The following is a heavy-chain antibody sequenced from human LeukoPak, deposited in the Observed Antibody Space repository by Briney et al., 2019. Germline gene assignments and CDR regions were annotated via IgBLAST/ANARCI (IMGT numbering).Heavy chain of an antibody. CDR1: GFTFRRYV. Sequence: PGGSLRLSCAASGFTFRRYVFHWVRQAPGKGLEWVSGISSGGGTTYYADSVKGRFTVSRDNAKNSLYLQMDSLRAEDTAVYYCARVVSTMVRGVNDYWGQGTLVTVSS. CDR3: ARVVSTMVRGVNDY. D-gene: IGHD3-10*01. V-gene: IGHV3-23*01. CDR2: ISSGGGTT. J-gene: IGHJ4*02.